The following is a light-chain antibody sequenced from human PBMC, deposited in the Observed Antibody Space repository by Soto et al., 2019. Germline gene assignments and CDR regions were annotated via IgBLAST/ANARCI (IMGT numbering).Light chain of an antibody. V-gene: IGKV3-15*01. J-gene: IGKJ4*01. CDR2: AAS. Sequence: EIVMTQSPATLSVSLGERATLSCRAGQSIGNNLAWHQQKGGQAPRLLIYAASNRATGIPARFSGSGSGTEFTLTISSLQSEDFAVYYCQQYNNWPPSSFGGGTKVEIK. CDR1: QSIGNN. CDR3: QQYNNWPPSS.